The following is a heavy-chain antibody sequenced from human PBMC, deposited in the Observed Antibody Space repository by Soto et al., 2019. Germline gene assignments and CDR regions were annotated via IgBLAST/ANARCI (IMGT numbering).Heavy chain of an antibody. V-gene: IGHV3-74*01. J-gene: IGHJ6*02. D-gene: IGHD2-2*01. CDR1: GFTFSSYW. CDR3: ATSSQWGSSTNWYYYYGMDV. CDR2: INSDGSST. Sequence: GGSLRLSCAASGFTFSSYWMHWVRQAPGKGLVWVSRINSDGSSTSYADSVKGRFTISRDNAKKTLYMQMNSLRAEDTAVYYCATSSQWGSSTNWYYYYGMDVWGQGTTVTVSS.